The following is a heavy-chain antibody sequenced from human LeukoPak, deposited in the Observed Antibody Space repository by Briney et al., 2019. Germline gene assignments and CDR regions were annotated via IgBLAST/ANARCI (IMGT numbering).Heavy chain of an antibody. CDR1: GSRFTSYW. J-gene: IGHJ4*02. CDR2: IYPGDSDT. V-gene: IGHV5-51*01. Sequence: GGPLKISCKGSGSRFTSYWIGWVRQLPGKGLEWTGIIYPGDSDTRYSPSFQGQVTISADKSISTAYLQWSSLKASDTAMYYCARGTGRNTAMGDYWGQGTLVTVSS. CDR3: ARGTGRNTAMGDY. D-gene: IGHD5-18*01.